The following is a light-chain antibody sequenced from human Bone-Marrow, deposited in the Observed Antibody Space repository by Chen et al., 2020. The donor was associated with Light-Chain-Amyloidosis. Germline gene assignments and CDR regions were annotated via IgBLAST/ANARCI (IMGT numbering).Light chain of an antibody. CDR2: RDT. CDR1: DVPTKE. Sequence: SYELTQPPSVSVSPGQTAGITCSGVDVPTKEAYCYQQKPGQAPVLVIHRDTERPSGISERFSGSSSGTTATLTISGVQAEDEADYHCQSADSSGTDEVIFGGGTKLTVL. J-gene: IGLJ2*01. CDR3: QSADSSGTDEVI. V-gene: IGLV3-25*03.